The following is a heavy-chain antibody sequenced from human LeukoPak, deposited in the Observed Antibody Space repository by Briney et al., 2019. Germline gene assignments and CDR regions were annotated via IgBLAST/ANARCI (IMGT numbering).Heavy chain of an antibody. J-gene: IGHJ4*02. V-gene: IGHV3-48*01. CDR1: GFTFSSYS. CDR2: ISSSSSTI. Sequence: PGGFLRLSCAASGFTFSSYSMNWVRQAPGKGLEWVSYISSSSSTIYYADSVKGRFTISRDNAKNSLYLQMNSLRAEDTAVYYCAVRYYDILTGYPNWGQGTLVTVSS. CDR3: AVRYYDILTGYPN. D-gene: IGHD3-9*01.